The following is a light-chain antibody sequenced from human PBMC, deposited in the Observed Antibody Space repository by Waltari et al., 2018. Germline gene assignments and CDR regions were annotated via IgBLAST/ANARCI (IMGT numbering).Light chain of an antibody. Sequence: YVLTQPPSVSVAPGQTARNTCRGSNIGSKRVHWHQQTPGRAPILVVYDDTGRPSGISGRFSGSNAGNTATLIISGVEAGDEDDYYCQVWDSRTDHVIFGGGTKLTVL. CDR1: NIGSKR. V-gene: IGLV3-21*02. CDR2: DDT. CDR3: QVWDSRTDHVI. J-gene: IGLJ2*01.